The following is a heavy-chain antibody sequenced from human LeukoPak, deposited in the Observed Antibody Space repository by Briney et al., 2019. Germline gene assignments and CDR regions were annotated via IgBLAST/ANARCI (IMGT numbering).Heavy chain of an antibody. D-gene: IGHD3-10*01. J-gene: IGHJ4*02. CDR2: IYYSGNT. Sequence: SETLSLTCTVSGVSISSSNSYWGWIRQPPGKGLEWIGSIYYSGNTYYNASLKSQVSISIDTSKNQFSLKLTSVTAADTAVYYCARDSYYYGSGSSPFDYWGQGTLVTVSS. V-gene: IGHV4-39*02. CDR1: GVSISSSNSY. CDR3: ARDSYYYGSGSSPFDY.